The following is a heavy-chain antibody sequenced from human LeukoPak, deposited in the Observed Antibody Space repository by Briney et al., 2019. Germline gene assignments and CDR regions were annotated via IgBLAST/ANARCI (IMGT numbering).Heavy chain of an antibody. Sequence: GGSLRLSCAASGFTFSSCGMHWVRQAPGKGLEWVAVISYDGSNKYYADSVKGRFTISRDNSKNTLYLQMNSLRAEDTAVYYCAKDLVAAAGTPDAFDIWGQGTMVTVSS. V-gene: IGHV3-30*18. J-gene: IGHJ3*02. D-gene: IGHD6-13*01. CDR3: AKDLVAAAGTPDAFDI. CDR2: ISYDGSNK. CDR1: GFTFSSCG.